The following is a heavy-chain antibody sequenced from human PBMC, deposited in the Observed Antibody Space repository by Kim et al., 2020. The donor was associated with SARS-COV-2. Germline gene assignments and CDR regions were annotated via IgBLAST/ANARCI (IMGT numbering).Heavy chain of an antibody. CDR2: INSDGSST. D-gene: IGHD5-18*01. CDR1: GFTFSSYW. V-gene: IGHV3-74*01. Sequence: GGSLRLSCAASGFTFSSYWMHWVRQAPGKGLVWVSRINSDGSSTSYADSVKGRFTISRDNAKNTLYLQMNSLRAEDTAVYYCARVWGVQLWPYYYYYGMDVWGQGTTVTVSS. J-gene: IGHJ6*02. CDR3: ARVWGVQLWPYYYYYGMDV.